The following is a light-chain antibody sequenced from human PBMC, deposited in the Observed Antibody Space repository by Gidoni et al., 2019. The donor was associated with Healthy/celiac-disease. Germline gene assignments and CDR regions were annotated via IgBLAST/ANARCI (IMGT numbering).Light chain of an antibody. Sequence: DIVLTQSPGTLSLSTGERATLSCRASQSVSSSYLAWYQQKPGQAPRLLIYGASSRATGLPDMFSGSGSGTDFTLTINRLEPEDFAVYYCQQYGSSRGTFGQGTKVEIK. CDR1: QSVSSSY. CDR2: GAS. CDR3: QQYGSSRGT. J-gene: IGKJ1*01. V-gene: IGKV3-20*01.